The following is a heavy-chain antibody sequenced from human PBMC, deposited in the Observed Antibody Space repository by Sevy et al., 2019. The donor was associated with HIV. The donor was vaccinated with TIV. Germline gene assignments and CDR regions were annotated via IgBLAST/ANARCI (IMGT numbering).Heavy chain of an antibody. CDR2: ISYSGGT. V-gene: IGHV4-59*08. CDR1: GGSISSYY. CDR3: ARKGVSAYDDTFDP. J-gene: IGHJ5*02. D-gene: IGHD3-3*01. Sequence: SETLSLTCTVSGGSISSYYWSWIRQPPGKGLEWIGYISYSGGTNYNPSLKSRVTISIDTSKNQFSLKLSSMTAADTAVYYCARKGVSAYDDTFDPWGQGTLVTVSS.